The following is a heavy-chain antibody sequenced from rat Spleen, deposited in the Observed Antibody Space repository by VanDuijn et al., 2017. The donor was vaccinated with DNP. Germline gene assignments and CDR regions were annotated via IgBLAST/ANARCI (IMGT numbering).Heavy chain of an antibody. Sequence: EVQLVESGGGLVQPGRSLKLSCAASGFTFSDYYMAWVRQAPTKGLEWVASISYDGGSTYYRDSVKGRFTISRDNAKSSLYLQMNSLRSEDTATYYCVRVRSTGIDYGLDAWGQGTSVTVSS. CDR3: VRVRSTGIDYGLDA. V-gene: IGHV5-20*01. D-gene: IGHD1-9*01. CDR2: ISYDGGST. CDR1: GFTFSDYY. J-gene: IGHJ4*01.